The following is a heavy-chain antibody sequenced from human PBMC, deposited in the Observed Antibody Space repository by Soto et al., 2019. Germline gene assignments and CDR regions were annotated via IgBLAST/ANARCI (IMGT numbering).Heavy chain of an antibody. Sequence: GGSLRLSCVASGFTFSSYGMHWVRQAPGKGLEWVAVISYDGSNKYYADSVKGRFTISRDNSKNTLYLQMNSLRAEDTAVYYCAKDGGYCSGGSCPPYYYYYMDVWGKGTTVTVSS. D-gene: IGHD2-15*01. V-gene: IGHV3-30*18. CDR2: ISYDGSNK. J-gene: IGHJ6*03. CDR3: AKDGGYCSGGSCPPYYYYYMDV. CDR1: GFTFSSYG.